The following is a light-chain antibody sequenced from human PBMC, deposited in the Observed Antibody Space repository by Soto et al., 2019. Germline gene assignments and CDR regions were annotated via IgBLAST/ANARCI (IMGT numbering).Light chain of an antibody. V-gene: IGLV2-14*01. J-gene: IGLJ1*01. CDR2: EVN. CDR1: SSDVGGNDY. CDR3: SSYSTTSTLV. Sequence: QSALTQPASVSGSPGQSVTISCTGASSDVGGNDYVSWYQQHPGKAPKLILYEVNNRPSGVSNHVSGSKSDNTASLIISGRQADDEADYYCSSYSTTSTLVFGSGTKLTVL.